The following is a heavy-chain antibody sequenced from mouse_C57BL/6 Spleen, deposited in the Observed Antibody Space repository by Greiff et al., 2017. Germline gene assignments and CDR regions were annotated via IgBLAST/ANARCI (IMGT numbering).Heavy chain of an antibody. CDR3: ARTGYDYPYAMDY. V-gene: IGHV1-7*01. J-gene: IGHJ4*01. CDR2: INPSSGYT. D-gene: IGHD2-4*01. Sequence: VQLQQSGAELAKPGASVQLSCKASGYTFTSYWMHWVKQRPGQGLEWIGYINPSSGYTKYNQKFKDKATLTADKSSSTAYMQLSSLTYEDSAVYYCARTGYDYPYAMDYWGQGTSVTVSS. CDR1: GYTFTSYW.